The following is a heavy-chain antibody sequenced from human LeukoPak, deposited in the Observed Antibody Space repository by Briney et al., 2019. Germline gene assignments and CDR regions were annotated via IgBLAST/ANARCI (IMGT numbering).Heavy chain of an antibody. Sequence: GGSLRLSCAASGFTFSSYSMNWVRQAPGKGLEWVSSISGSSSYIYYADSVKGRFTISRDNAKNSLYLQMNSLRAEDTAVYYCASVAVAGTPLDYWGQGTLVTVSS. CDR1: GFTFSSYS. CDR3: ASVAVAGTPLDY. CDR2: ISGSSSYI. D-gene: IGHD6-19*01. V-gene: IGHV3-21*01. J-gene: IGHJ4*02.